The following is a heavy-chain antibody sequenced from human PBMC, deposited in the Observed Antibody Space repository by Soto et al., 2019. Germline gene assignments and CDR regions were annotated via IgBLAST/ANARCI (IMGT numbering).Heavy chain of an antibody. J-gene: IGHJ4*02. D-gene: IGHD6-13*01. Sequence: QVQLVESGGGLVKPGGSLRLSCAASGFTFSDYYMSWIRQAPGKGLEWVSYIVSCSAYTNYADSVKGRFTISRDNAKNSLYLEMNSLRAEDTAVYYCARLRASSWYMGGYLDYWGQGTLVTVSS. CDR1: GFTFSDYY. V-gene: IGHV3-11*06. CDR2: IVSCSAYT. CDR3: ARLRASSWYMGGYLDY.